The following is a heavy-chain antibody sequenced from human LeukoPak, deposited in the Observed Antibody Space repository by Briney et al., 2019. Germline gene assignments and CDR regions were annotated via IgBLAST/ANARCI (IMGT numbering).Heavy chain of an antibody. CDR3: ARDLGLELLPPHAFDI. CDR2: ISAYNGNT. J-gene: IGHJ3*02. V-gene: IGHV1-18*01. D-gene: IGHD1-7*01. CDR1: GYTFTSYG. Sequence: GASVKVSCKASGYTFTSYGISWVRQAPGQGLEWMGWISAYNGNTNYAQKLQGRVTMTTDTSTSTAYMELRSLRSDDTAVYYCARDLGLELLPPHAFDIWGQGTMVTVSS.